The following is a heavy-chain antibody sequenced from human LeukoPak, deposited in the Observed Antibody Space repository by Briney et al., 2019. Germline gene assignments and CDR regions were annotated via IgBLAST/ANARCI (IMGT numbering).Heavy chain of an antibody. CDR3: ARISSGWYRYYYYGMDV. V-gene: IGHV1-2*02. Sequence: ASVKVSCKASGYTFTGYYMHWVRQAPGQGLEWMGWINPDSGGTNYAQKFQGRVTMTRDTSISTAYMELSRLRSDDTAVYYCARISSGWYRYYYYGMDVWGQGTTVTVSS. CDR2: INPDSGGT. J-gene: IGHJ6*02. D-gene: IGHD6-19*01. CDR1: GYTFTGYY.